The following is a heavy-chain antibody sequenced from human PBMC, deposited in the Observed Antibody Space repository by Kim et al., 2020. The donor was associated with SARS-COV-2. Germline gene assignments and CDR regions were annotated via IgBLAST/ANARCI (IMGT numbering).Heavy chain of an antibody. D-gene: IGHD2-2*01. CDR3: AKGDCTSISCPADY. Sequence: GGSLRLSCAVSGFSFHEYAMHWVRQVPGKGLEWVSSIGWNGGTIGYADSVKGRFTISRDNAKNSLFLQMNSLRAEDTALYYCAKGDCTSISCPADYWGQGTLVTDSS. J-gene: IGHJ4*02. V-gene: IGHV3-9*01. CDR1: GFSFHEYA. CDR2: IGWNGGTI.